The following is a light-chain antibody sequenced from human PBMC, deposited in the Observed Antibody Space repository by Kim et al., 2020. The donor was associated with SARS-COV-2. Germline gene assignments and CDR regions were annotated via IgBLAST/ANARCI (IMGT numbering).Light chain of an antibody. J-gene: IGLJ2*01. CDR2: YDS. V-gene: IGLV3-21*04. CDR1: NIGSKS. CDR3: QVWDSSSDHLVV. Sequence: SYELTQPPSVSVAPGKTARITCGGNNIGSKSVHWYQQKPGQAPVLVIYYDSDRPSGIPERFSGSNSGNTATLTISRVEAVDEADYYCQVWDSSSDHLVVF.